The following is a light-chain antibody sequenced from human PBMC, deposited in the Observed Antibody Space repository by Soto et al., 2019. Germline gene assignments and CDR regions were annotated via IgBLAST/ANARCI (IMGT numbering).Light chain of an antibody. CDR3: QQYGSSKS. CDR1: QSVSSSY. J-gene: IGKJ1*01. Sequence: EIVLTQSPGTLSLSPGERATLSCRASQSVSSSYLAWYQQKPGQAPRLLIYGASSRATGIPDRFSGSGSGTYFTLTISRLEPEVFAVYYCQQYGSSKSFGQGTKVEIK. CDR2: GAS. V-gene: IGKV3-20*01.